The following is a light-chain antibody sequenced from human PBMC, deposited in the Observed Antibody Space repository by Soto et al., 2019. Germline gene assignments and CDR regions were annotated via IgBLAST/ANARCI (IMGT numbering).Light chain of an antibody. Sequence: QAVVTQESSLSVSPGGPVTLTCGLTSGSVSITSYPSWFQQTPGQAPRTLIYSTNTRSSGVPDRFSGSILGSKAALTITGAQADDESHYYCALYMGSGIMVFGGGTKLTVL. J-gene: IGLJ3*02. CDR3: ALYMGSGIMV. CDR2: STN. CDR1: SGSVSITSY. V-gene: IGLV8-61*01.